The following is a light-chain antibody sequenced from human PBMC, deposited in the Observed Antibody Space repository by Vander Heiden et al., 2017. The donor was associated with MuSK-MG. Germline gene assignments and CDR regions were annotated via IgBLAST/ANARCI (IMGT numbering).Light chain of an antibody. Sequence: SSELTQDPAVSVALGQTVRITCQRDILRSDYASWYQQKPGQAPVLVIYGKNNRPSGIPDRFSGSSSGNTASLTITGAQAEDEADYYCNSRDSSGNHLVFGGGTKLTVL. V-gene: IGLV3-19*01. CDR2: GKN. J-gene: IGLJ2*01. CDR1: ILRSDY. CDR3: NSRDSSGNHLV.